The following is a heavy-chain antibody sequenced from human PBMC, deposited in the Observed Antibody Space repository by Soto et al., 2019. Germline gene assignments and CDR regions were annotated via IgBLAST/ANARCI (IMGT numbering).Heavy chain of an antibody. V-gene: IGHV1-18*01. D-gene: IGHD2-21*02. CDR2: ISAYNGNT. CDR1: GYTFTSYG. Sequence: GASVKVSCKASGYTFTSYGISWVRQAPGQGLEWMGWISAYNGNTNYAQKLQGRVTMTTDTSTSTAYMELRSLRSDDTAVYYCARHIVVVTAIHYTDAFDIWGQGTMVTVSS. J-gene: IGHJ3*02. CDR3: ARHIVVVTAIHYTDAFDI.